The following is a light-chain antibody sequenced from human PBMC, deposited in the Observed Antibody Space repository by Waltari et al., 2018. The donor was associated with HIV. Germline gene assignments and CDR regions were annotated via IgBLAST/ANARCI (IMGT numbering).Light chain of an antibody. J-gene: IGKJ4*01. CDR3: QHFYKYPLS. Sequence: ATQLIQSPSSLSASIGDRVTITCRASQDIVTALAWYQQTAGKPPKLVISDVSTVESGVPSRFSGGGFGTEFTLTISGLQPEDFATYYCQHFYKYPLSFGGGTKVEIK. V-gene: IGKV1D-13*01. CDR2: DVS. CDR1: QDIVTA.